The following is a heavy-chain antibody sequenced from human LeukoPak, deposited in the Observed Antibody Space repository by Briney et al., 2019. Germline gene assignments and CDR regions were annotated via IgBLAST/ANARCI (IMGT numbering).Heavy chain of an antibody. D-gene: IGHD1-26*01. CDR3: AKSGTSFSFDY. CDR2: ISWNSGRI. V-gene: IGHV3-9*01. CDR1: GFTFDDYA. Sequence: PGRSLRLSCAASGFTFDDYAMHWVRQAPGKGLEWVSGISWNSGRIGYADSVKGRFTISRDNAKNSLYLQMNSLRAEDTALYYCAKSGTSFSFDYWGQGTLVTVSS. J-gene: IGHJ4*02.